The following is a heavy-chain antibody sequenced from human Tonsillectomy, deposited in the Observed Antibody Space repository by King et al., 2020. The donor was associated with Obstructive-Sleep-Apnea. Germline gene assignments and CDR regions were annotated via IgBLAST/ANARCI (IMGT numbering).Heavy chain of an antibody. D-gene: IGHD1-26*01. V-gene: IGHV3-66*04. CDR2: SYRDGST. J-gene: IGHJ4*02. CDR1: GFTVSSNY. CDR3: ARLWQQWESEFDY. Sequence: VQLVESGGGLVQPGGSLRLSCAASGFTVSSNYMSWVRQAPGKGLEWVSVSYRDGSTYYTDSVKGRFTISRDSPKNTLYLQMNSLRAEDTAVYYCARLWQQWESEFDYWGQGTQVTVSS.